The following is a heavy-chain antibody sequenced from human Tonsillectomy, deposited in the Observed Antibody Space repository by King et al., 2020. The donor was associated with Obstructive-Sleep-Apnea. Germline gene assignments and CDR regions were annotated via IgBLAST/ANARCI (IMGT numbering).Heavy chain of an antibody. D-gene: IGHD1-26*01. V-gene: IGHV1-2*02. Sequence: VQLVESGAAVKRPGASVKVSCKASGYSFTDYYMYWVRQAPGQGLEWMGWINPKRGDTTYAQKFQGRVTMTRDTSISTAYMELSRLRSDDTAVYYCARDRRGSYWGGGLDVWGQGTTVTVSS. CDR1: GYSFTDYY. J-gene: IGHJ6*02. CDR2: INPKRGDT. CDR3: ARDRRGSYWGGGLDV.